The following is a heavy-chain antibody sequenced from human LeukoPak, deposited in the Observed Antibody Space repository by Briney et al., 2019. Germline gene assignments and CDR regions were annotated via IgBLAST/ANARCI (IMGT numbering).Heavy chain of an antibody. CDR3: ARAYGDSDFDY. CDR2: ISSSSTYI. J-gene: IGHJ4*02. CDR1: DFTFSSYT. D-gene: IGHD4-17*01. Sequence: GGSLRLSCAGSDFTFSSYTMNWVRQAPGNGLEWVSSISSSSTYIYYADSVKGRFTISRDNAKNSLYLQMNSLRAEDTAIYYCARAYGDSDFDYWGQGTLVTVSS. V-gene: IGHV3-21*01.